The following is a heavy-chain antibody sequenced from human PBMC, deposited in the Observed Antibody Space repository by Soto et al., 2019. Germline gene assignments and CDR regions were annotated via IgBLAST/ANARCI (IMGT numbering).Heavy chain of an antibody. Sequence: EVQLVESGGGSVQPGGSLRLSCAASGFTFSSYWMHWVRQAPGKGLVCVSRISSDGSSTTYADSVKGRFTISRDNAKNTLYLQMNSLRVEDTGVYYCVRGEMATVWPFGYWGHGTLATVSS. J-gene: IGHJ4*01. CDR2: ISSDGSST. CDR1: GFTFSSYW. V-gene: IGHV3-74*01. D-gene: IGHD4-4*01. CDR3: VRGEMATVWPFGY.